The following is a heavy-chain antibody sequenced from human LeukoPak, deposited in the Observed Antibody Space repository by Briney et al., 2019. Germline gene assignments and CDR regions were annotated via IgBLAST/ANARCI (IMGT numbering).Heavy chain of an antibody. CDR2: IYHSGST. J-gene: IGHJ3*02. D-gene: IGHD3-22*01. V-gene: IGHV4-4*02. CDR1: GGSISSSNW. CDR3: ARDYYDSSGYHAFDI. Sequence: SETLSLTCAVSGGSISSSNWWSWVRQPPGKGLEWIGEIYHSGSTNYNPSLKSRVTISVDKSKNQFSLKLSSVTAADTAVYYCARDYYDSSGYHAFDIWGQGPMVTVSS.